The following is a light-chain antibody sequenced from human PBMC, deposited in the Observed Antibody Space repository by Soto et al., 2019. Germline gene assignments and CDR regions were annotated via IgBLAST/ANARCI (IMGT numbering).Light chain of an antibody. J-gene: IGKJ1*01. CDR2: GAS. Sequence: EIVMTQSPATLSVSPGERATLSCRASQSVSSNLAWYQQKPGQAPRLLIYGASTRATGIPARFSGSRSGTEFTLTISSLQSEDFAVYYCQQYNIWPPGTFGQGTKVEIK. CDR3: QQYNIWPPGT. V-gene: IGKV3-15*01. CDR1: QSVSSN.